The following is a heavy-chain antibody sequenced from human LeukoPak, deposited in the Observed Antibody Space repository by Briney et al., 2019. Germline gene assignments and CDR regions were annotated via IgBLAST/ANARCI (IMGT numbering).Heavy chain of an antibody. V-gene: IGHV3-23*01. J-gene: IGHJ4*02. D-gene: IGHD1-7*01. CDR2: ISGSGGST. CDR1: GFTFSSYA. Sequence: GGSLRLSCAASGFTFSSYAMSWVRQAPGEGLEWVSAISGSGGSTYYADSVKGRFTISRDNSKNTLYLQMNSLRAEDTAVYYCASSSIWNYGSRPHYWGQGTLVTVSS. CDR3: ASSSIWNYGSRPHY.